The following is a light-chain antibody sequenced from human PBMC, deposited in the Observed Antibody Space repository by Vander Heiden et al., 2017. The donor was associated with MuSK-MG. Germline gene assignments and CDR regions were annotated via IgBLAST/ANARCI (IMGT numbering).Light chain of an antibody. J-gene: IGKJ1*01. V-gene: IGKV1-5*03. CDR3: QQYHSYSRT. Sequence: PSTLSASVGDRVTITCRASQSIRSWLAWYQQKPGKTPKLLIYKASSLESGVPSRFSGSGSGTEFTLTISGLQPDDFATYYCQQYHSYSRTFGQGTKVEIK. CDR1: QSIRSW. CDR2: KAS.